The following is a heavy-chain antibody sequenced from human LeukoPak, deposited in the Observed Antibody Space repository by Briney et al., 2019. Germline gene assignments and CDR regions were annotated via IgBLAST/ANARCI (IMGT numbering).Heavy chain of an antibody. V-gene: IGHV3-74*01. CDR2: INSDGSST. CDR3: ARDSAAGRYDAFDI. Sequence: GGSLRLSCAASGFTFSSYWMHWVREAPGKGLVRVSRINSDGSSTSYADSVKGRFTISRDSAKNTLYLQMNSLRADDTAVYYCARDSAAGRYDAFDIWGQGTMVTVSS. D-gene: IGHD1-26*01. CDR1: GFTFSSYW. J-gene: IGHJ3*02.